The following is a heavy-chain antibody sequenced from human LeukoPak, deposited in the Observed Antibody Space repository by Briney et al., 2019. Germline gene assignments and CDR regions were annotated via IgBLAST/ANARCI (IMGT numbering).Heavy chain of an antibody. CDR1: GFTYSSYA. CDR3: AIEGFLKDFDF. J-gene: IGHJ4*02. Sequence: GGSLRLSCAASGFTYSSYAMRWVRQAPGKGLEWVSAISGSGGSTYYADSVKGRFTISRDNSKNPLYLQMNSLRAEDTAVYYRAIEGFLKDFDFWGQGTMVTVSS. V-gene: IGHV3-23*01. CDR2: ISGSGGST.